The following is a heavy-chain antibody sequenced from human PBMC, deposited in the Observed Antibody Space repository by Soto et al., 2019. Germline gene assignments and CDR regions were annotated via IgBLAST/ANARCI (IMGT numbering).Heavy chain of an antibody. CDR1: GGTFSSYA. CDR2: IIPIFGTA. V-gene: IGHV1-69*01. D-gene: IGHD6-19*01. Sequence: VKVSCKDSGGTFSSYATSWVRQAPGQGLEWMGGIIPIFGTANYAQKFQGRVTITADESTSTAYMELSSLRSEDTAVYYCARGAPLQQWLVHDWGQGTLVTVSS. J-gene: IGHJ4*02. CDR3: ARGAPLQQWLVHD.